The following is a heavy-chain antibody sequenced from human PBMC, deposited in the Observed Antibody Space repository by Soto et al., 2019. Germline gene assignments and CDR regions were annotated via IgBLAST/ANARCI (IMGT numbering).Heavy chain of an antibody. CDR3: ANARTMARVIRAFDI. D-gene: IGHD3-10*01. Sequence: EAQLLQSGGGLGPPGGTLRLSCVASGFAFGNYPMAWVSQTPGTGLEWISTISGSGGMTDYEDSVRGRFTVSIDHSKDTVHLQMNSLTADDTAVYYCANARTMARVIRAFDIWGQGTTVSISS. J-gene: IGHJ3*02. CDR2: ISGSGGMT. V-gene: IGHV3-23*01. CDR1: GFAFGNYP.